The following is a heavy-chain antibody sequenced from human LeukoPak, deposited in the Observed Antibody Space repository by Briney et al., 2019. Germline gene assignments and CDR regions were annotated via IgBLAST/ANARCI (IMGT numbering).Heavy chain of an antibody. V-gene: IGHV1-2*02. D-gene: IGHD5-24*01. CDR2: INPKNGGT. Sequence: GAPVKVSCKASGYTFTGYYMQWVRQAPGQGLEWMGWINPKNGGTNYAQNFQGRVTMTRDTSINTAYMELSRLRSDDTAVYYCARSPPAEMATTGVDYWGQGTLVTVSS. CDR3: ARSPPAEMATTGVDY. CDR1: GYTFTGYY. J-gene: IGHJ4*02.